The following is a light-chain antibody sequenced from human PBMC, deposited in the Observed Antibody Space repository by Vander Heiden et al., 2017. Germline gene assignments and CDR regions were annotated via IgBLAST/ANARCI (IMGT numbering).Light chain of an antibody. Sequence: QAVLTQPSSLSASPGASASLTCTLRSGINVDTYRIYWSQQKPGSPPQYLLRYKSDSDKQQGSGVPSRFSGSKDASANAGILLISGLQSEDEADYYCMIWHNSAWVFGGGTKLTVL. CDR2: YKSDSDK. V-gene: IGLV5-45*03. J-gene: IGLJ3*02. CDR1: SGINVDTYR. CDR3: MIWHNSAWV.